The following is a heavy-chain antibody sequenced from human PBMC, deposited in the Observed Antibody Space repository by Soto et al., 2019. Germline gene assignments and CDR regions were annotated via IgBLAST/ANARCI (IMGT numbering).Heavy chain of an antibody. Sequence: ASVKVSCKASGYTFTSYGISWVRQAPGRGLEWMGWISAYNGNTNYAQKLQGRVTMTTDTSTSTAYMELRSLRSDDTAVYYCARDGDIVGIGGMDVWGQGTTVTVSS. V-gene: IGHV1-18*04. CDR1: GYTFTSYG. CDR3: ARDGDIVGIGGMDV. CDR2: ISAYNGNT. D-gene: IGHD2-15*01. J-gene: IGHJ6*02.